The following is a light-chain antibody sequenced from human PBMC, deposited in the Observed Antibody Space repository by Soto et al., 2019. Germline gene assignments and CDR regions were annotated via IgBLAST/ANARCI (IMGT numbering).Light chain of an antibody. CDR1: QSVLYNVNNKNH. CDR3: QQYYSNPWT. V-gene: IGKV4-1*01. CDR2: WAS. Sequence: EIVLTQSPATLSLSPGERATLSCRASQSVLYNVNNKNHLGWYQQKPGQPPKLLIYWASTREFGVPDRFSGSGSGTDFTLTISSLQADDVAIYYCQQYYSNPWTFGQGTKVEIK. J-gene: IGKJ1*01.